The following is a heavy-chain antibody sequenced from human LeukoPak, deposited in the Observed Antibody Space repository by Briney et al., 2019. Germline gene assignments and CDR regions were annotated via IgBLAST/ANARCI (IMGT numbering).Heavy chain of an antibody. D-gene: IGHD2-2*01. CDR1: GGSISSSSYY. Sequence: PSETLSLTCTVSGGSISSSSYYWGWIRQPPGKGLEWIGSIYYSGSTYYNPSLKSRVTISVDTSKNQFSLKLSSVTAADTAVYYCARQIGYCSSTSCYGYNWFDPWGRGTLVTVSS. V-gene: IGHV4-39*01. CDR3: ARQIGYCSSTSCYGYNWFDP. J-gene: IGHJ5*02. CDR2: IYYSGST.